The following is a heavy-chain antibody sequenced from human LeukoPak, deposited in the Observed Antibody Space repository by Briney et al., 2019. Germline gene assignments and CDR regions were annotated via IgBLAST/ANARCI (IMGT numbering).Heavy chain of an antibody. Sequence: GGSLGLSCAASGFTFSSYWMSWVRQAPGKGLEWVANIKQDGSEKYYVDSVKGRFTISRDNAENSQYLQMNSLRAEDTAVYYCAREYGSSSSGTNDAFDIWGQGTMVTVSS. D-gene: IGHD6-6*01. V-gene: IGHV3-7*01. CDR2: IKQDGSEK. CDR1: GFTFSSYW. J-gene: IGHJ3*02. CDR3: AREYGSSSSGTNDAFDI.